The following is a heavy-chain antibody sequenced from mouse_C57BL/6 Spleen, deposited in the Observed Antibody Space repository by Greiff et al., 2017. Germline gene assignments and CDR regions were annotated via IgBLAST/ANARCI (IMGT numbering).Heavy chain of an antibody. D-gene: IGHD2-10*02. J-gene: IGHJ1*03. CDR3: ARSSGAYGNYPFDV. Sequence: QVQLQQPGAELVKPGASVKLSCKASGYTFTSYWMHWVKQRPGQGLEWIGMIHPNSGSTNYNEKFKSKATLTVDKSSSTAYMQLSILTSEDSAVYYCARSSGAYGNYPFDVWGTGTTVTVSS. CDR2: IHPNSGST. V-gene: IGHV1-64*01. CDR1: GYTFTSYW.